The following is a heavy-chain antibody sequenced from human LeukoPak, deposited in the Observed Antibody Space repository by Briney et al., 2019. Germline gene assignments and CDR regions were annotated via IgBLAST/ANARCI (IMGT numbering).Heavy chain of an antibody. Sequence: GGSLRLSCAASGFTFSSYIMNWVRQAPGKGLEWVSSISSSSSYIYYADSVKGRFTISRDNAKNSLYLQMNSLRAEDTAVYYCARMRSSTSCSYFDYWGQGTLVTVSS. J-gene: IGHJ4*02. V-gene: IGHV3-21*01. D-gene: IGHD2-2*01. CDR1: GFTFSSYI. CDR3: ARMRSSTSCSYFDY. CDR2: ISSSSSYI.